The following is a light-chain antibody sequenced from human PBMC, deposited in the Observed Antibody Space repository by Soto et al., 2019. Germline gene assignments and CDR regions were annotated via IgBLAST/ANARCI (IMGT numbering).Light chain of an antibody. V-gene: IGKV3-15*01. J-gene: IGKJ2*01. CDR3: QQYNNWPYT. CDR1: QSVSSN. Sequence: EILMTQSPATLAVSPGERAALSCRASQSVSSNFAWYQQKPGQAPRLLIYGASSRATGTPARFSGSGSGTEFPLPISSLQSEDFAVYYCQQYNNWPYTFGLGTKLEMK. CDR2: GAS.